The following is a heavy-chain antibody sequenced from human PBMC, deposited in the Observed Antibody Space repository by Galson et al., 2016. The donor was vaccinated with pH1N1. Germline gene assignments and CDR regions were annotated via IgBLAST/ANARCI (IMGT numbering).Heavy chain of an antibody. D-gene: IGHD4-17*01. Sequence: SLRLSCAAAGFTFGHHGMHWVRQVPGKGLEWVSGINWSSGSIAYADSVRGRFTISRDNAKNSLYLQMNSLRPEDTALYYCVTDSGDGDRNLVPHDAFDIWGQGTMVTVSS. V-gene: IGHV3-9*01. CDR3: VTDSGDGDRNLVPHDAFDI. CDR2: INWSSGSI. CDR1: GFTFGHHG. J-gene: IGHJ3*02.